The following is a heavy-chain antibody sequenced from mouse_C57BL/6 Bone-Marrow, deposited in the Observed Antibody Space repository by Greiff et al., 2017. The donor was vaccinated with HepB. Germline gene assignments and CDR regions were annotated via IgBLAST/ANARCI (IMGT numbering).Heavy chain of an antibody. J-gene: IGHJ1*03. CDR1: GYTFTSYG. D-gene: IGHD1-1*01. CDR3: ARRGDGSSSNWYFDV. CDR2: IYPRSGNT. V-gene: IGHV1-81*01. Sequence: VQLQQSGAELARPGASVKLSCKASGYTFTSYGISWVKQRTGQGLEWIGEIYPRSGNTYYNEKFKGKATLTADKSSSTAYMELRSLTSEDSAVYFCARRGDGSSSNWYFDVWGTGTTVTVSS.